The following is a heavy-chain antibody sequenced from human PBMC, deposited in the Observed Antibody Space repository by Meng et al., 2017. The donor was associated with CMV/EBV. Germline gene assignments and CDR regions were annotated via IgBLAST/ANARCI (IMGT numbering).Heavy chain of an antibody. CDR2: ISSDGSNK. CDR3: ARGGGFCSVAGCYGIDY. D-gene: IGHD2-2*01. CDR1: GFPFSPYT. Sequence: GESLKISCAASGFPFSPYTIHWVRQAPGKGLEWVALISSDGSNKDYADSVKGRFTISRDNSKNTLSLQVNSLRTEDTAVYYCARGGGFCSVAGCYGIDYWGQGTVVTVSS. V-gene: IGHV3-30-3*01. J-gene: IGHJ4*02.